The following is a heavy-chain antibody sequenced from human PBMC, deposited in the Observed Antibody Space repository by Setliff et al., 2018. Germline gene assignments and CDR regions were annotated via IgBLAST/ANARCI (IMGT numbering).Heavy chain of an antibody. CDR1: GFTFSSYS. J-gene: IGHJ5*02. CDR2: ISGSGSTI. V-gene: IGHV3-48*01. CDR3: ARPRAPGSHGLDP. D-gene: IGHD3-10*01. Sequence: HPGGSLRLSCAASGFTFSSYSMNWVRQTPGKGLEWVSYISGSGSTIYYADSVKGRFTISRDNAKTSLYLQMNSLRADDTAVYYCARPRAPGSHGLDPWGQGTLVTVSS.